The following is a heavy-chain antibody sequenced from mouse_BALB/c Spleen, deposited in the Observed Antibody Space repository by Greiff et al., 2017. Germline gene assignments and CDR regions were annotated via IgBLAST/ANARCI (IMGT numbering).Heavy chain of an antibody. Sequence: EVKLVESGGGLVKPGGSLKLSCAASGFTFSSYAMSWVRQSPEKRLEWVAEISSGGSYTYYPDTVTGRFTISRDNAKNTLYLEMSSLRSEDTAMYYCAREELTTAKAMDYWGQGTSVTVSS. V-gene: IGHV5-9-4*01. CDR2: ISSGGSYT. CDR1: GFTFSSYA. D-gene: IGHD1-2*01. J-gene: IGHJ4*01. CDR3: AREELTTAKAMDY.